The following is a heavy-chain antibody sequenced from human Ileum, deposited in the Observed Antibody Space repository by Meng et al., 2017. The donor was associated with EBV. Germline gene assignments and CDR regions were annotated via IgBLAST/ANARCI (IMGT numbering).Heavy chain of an antibody. CDR1: GFSLSTSGVG. D-gene: IGHD7-27*01. CDR3: AQFDKNWVPFDY. CDR2: IYWDDDK. V-gene: IGHV2-5*02. J-gene: IGHJ4*02. Sequence: TVKESGRTQVNPPRALTLACTFSGFSLSTSGVGVGWIRQPPGKALEWLALIYWDDDKRYSPSLKSRLTITKDTSKNQVDLTMTNMDPVDTATYYCAQFDKNWVPFDYWGQGTLVTVSS.